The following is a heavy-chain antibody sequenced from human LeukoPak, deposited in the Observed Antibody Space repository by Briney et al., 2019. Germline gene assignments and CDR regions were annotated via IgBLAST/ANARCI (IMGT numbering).Heavy chain of an antibody. D-gene: IGHD3-16*01. CDR3: ARGLPRGTWYFDL. J-gene: IGHJ2*01. CDR2: IYCTGKT. CDR1: GGSISNYY. Sequence: SETLSLTCSVSGGSISNYYWSWIRQPPGKGLEWIGYIYCTGKTNHNPSLKSRVTISVDTSTNQFSLKLSSVTAADTAFYYCARGLPRGTWYFDLWGRGTLVTVSS. V-gene: IGHV4-59*01.